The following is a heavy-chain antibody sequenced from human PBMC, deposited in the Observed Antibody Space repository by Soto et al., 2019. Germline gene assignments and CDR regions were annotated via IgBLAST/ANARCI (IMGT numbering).Heavy chain of an antibody. D-gene: IGHD2-2*01. CDR3: ARDLPPYCSSTSCFEANWFDP. V-gene: IGHV1-69*13. CDR2: ISPILGAA. Sequence: SVKVSCKTSGGTFSSYTISWVRQAPGQGLEWMGGISPILGAASHAPSFQGRVTITADDSTNTAFMELTSLRSDDTAVYYCARDLPPYCSSTSCFEANWFDPWGQRTPVTVST. CDR1: GGTFSSYT. J-gene: IGHJ5*02.